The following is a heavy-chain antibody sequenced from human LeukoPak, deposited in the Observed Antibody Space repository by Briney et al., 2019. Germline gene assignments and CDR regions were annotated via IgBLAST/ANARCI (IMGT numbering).Heavy chain of an antibody. D-gene: IGHD1-26*01. J-gene: IGHJ4*02. CDR2: ITGSGGST. CDR3: AKVWELLGIDY. CDR1: GFTFSSYA. Sequence: GGSLRLSCAASGFTFSSYAMHWVRQAPGKGLEWVSAITGSGGSTYYADSVKGRFTISRDNSKNTLYLQMNSLRAEDTAVYYCAKVWELLGIDYWGQGTLVTVSS. V-gene: IGHV3-23*01.